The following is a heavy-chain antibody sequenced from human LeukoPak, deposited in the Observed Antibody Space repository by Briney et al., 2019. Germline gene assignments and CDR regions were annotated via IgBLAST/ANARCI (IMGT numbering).Heavy chain of an antibody. CDR1: GFTFSSYW. Sequence: PGRSLRLSCAASGFTFSSYWMHWVRQAPGKGLVWVSRINSDGSSTSYADSVKGRFTISRDNAKNTLYLQMNSLRAEDTAVYYCARWVDYDILTGYYYFDYWGQGTLVTVSS. D-gene: IGHD3-9*01. CDR2: INSDGSST. V-gene: IGHV3-74*01. CDR3: ARWVDYDILTGYYYFDY. J-gene: IGHJ4*02.